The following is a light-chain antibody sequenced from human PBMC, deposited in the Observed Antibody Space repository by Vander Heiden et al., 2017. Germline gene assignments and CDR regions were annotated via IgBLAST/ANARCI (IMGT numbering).Light chain of an antibody. V-gene: IGLV8-61*01. CDR1: PDSVSTSYN. CDR2: RTN. Sequence: PVVTQHSSFPPPPVGTVTLPRALGPDSVSTSYNPSWYQQTPGPATRTLMYRTNTRSSGVPDRFSGSILGNNAALTITGAQGEDESDYYCVLYMGSGPEVFGGGTKLTVL. J-gene: IGLJ2*01. CDR3: VLYMGSGPEV.